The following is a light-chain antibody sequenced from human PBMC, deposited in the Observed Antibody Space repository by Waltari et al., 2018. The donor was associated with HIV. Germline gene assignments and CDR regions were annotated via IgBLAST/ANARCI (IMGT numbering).Light chain of an antibody. J-gene: IGLJ2*01. V-gene: IGLV3-21*02. CDR3: QVWDGRGDPVI. Sequence: SYVLTQPPSVSVAPGQTARITCGGNNIAATKSVHWYRLNPGQAPGGVIYDDRDRPSGVPDRFSGSSSGDTATVTISRAEAGDEADYYCQVWDGRGDPVIFGGGTKLAVV. CDR1: NIAATKS. CDR2: DDR.